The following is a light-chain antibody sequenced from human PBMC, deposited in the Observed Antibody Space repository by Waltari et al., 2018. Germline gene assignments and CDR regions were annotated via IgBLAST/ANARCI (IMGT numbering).Light chain of an antibody. V-gene: IGKV3-20*01. CDR2: GAS. J-gene: IGKJ1*01. CDR3: QHYVRLPAT. Sequence: IVFTQSPATLSLSPGVRATLPCRASQSVRGSLAWYQQKAGQAPRLLSYGASSRDTGIPDRFSGSGSGTDFSLTISRLEPEDFAVYYCQHYVRLPATVGQGTKVEIK. CDR1: QSVRGS.